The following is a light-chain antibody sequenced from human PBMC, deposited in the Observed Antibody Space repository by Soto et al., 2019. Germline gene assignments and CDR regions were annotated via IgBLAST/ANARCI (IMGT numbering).Light chain of an antibody. CDR3: QQYNNWLGT. J-gene: IGKJ1*01. V-gene: IGKV3-15*01. Sequence: EIVMTQSPATLSVSPGERATLSCMASQSVSSNLAWYQQKPGQAPRLLIYGASTRATGIPARFSGSGSGTEFTLTISSLQSEDFAVYYCQQYNNWLGTFGQGTKVEIK. CDR2: GAS. CDR1: QSVSSN.